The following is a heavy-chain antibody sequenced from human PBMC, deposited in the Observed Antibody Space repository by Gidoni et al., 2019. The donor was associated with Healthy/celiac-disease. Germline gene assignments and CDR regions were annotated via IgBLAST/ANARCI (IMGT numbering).Heavy chain of an antibody. J-gene: IGHJ3*02. CDR3: SLVNSGWYFDAFDI. D-gene: IGHD6-19*01. V-gene: IGHV3-15*07. Sequence: EVQLVESGGGLVKPGGSLRLSCAASGFTFSNAWMNWVRQAPGKGLEWVGRIKSKTDGGTTDYAAPVKGRFTISRDDSKNTLYLQMNSLKTEDTAVYYCSLVNSGWYFDAFDIWGQGTMVTVSS. CDR2: IKSKTDGGTT. CDR1: GFTFSNAW.